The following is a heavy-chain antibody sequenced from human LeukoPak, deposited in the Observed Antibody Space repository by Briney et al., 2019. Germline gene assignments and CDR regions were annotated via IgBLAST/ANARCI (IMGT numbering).Heavy chain of an antibody. CDR2: ISAYNGNT. CDR1: GYTFTSYG. CDR3: ARDYGRDPEYCSSTSCYPDY. J-gene: IGHJ4*02. Sequence: ASVKVSCKASGYTFTSYGINWVRQAPGQGLEWVGWISAYNGNTNYAQKLQGRVTMTTDTSTSTAYMELRSLRSDDTAVYYCARDYGRDPEYCSSTSCYPDYWGQGTLVTVSS. V-gene: IGHV1-18*01. D-gene: IGHD2-2*01.